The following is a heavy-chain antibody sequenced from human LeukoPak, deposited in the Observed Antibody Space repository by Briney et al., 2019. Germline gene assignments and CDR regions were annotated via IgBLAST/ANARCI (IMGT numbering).Heavy chain of an antibody. CDR3: AKDVSDIVDAFDI. CDR2: ISGSGGST. V-gene: IGHV3-23*01. D-gene: IGHD2-15*01. J-gene: IGHJ3*02. CDR1: GFTFSSYA. Sequence: GGSLRLSCAASGFTFSSYAMSWVRQAPGKGLEWVSAISGSGGSTYYADSVKGRFTISRDNSKNTLYLQMNSLRAKDTAVYYCAKDVSDIVDAFDIWGQGTMVTVSS.